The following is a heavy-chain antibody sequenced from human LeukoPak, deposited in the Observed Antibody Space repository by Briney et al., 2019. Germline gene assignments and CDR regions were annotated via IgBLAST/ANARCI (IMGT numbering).Heavy chain of an antibody. J-gene: IGHJ4*02. CDR1: GYTFTGDY. V-gene: IGHV1-2*02. D-gene: IGHD6-13*01. CDR2: INPNSGAP. CDR3: ARDYGAASVIDY. Sequence: ASVKVSCKASGYTFTGDYMHWVRQAPGQGLEWMGWINPNSGAPNYAQKFQGRVTMTRDTSTTTAYMELRSLRSDDTAVYYCARDYGAASVIDYWGPGTPVTVSS.